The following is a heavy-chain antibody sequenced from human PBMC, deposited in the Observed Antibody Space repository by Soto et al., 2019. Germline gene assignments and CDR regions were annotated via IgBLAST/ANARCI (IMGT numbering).Heavy chain of an antibody. D-gene: IGHD3-22*01. V-gene: IGHV4-31*03. CDR2: IYYSGST. CDR1: GGSISSGGYY. Sequence: SETLSLTCTVSGGSISSGGYYWSWIRQHPGKGLEWIGYIYYSGSTYYNPSLKSRVTISVDTSKNQFSLKLSSVTAADTAVYYCARATHFYDYDISGPQPDWPPGVRYFDLWGRGTLVTVSS. J-gene: IGHJ2*01. CDR3: ARATHFYDYDISGPQPDWPPGVRYFDL.